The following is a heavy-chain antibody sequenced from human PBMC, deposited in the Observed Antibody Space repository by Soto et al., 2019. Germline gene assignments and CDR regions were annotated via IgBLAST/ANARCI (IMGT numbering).Heavy chain of an antibody. CDR1: GFTFSSYA. D-gene: IGHD2-21*01. CDR3: VRDQAYAFDY. J-gene: IGHJ4*02. CDR2: ISGSGGST. Sequence: GGSLRLSCAASGFTFSSYAMSWVRQAPGKGLEWVSAISGSGGSTYYADSVKGRFTISRDNANNSLYLQMNSLRAEDTALYYYVRDQAYAFDYWGQGALVTFSS. V-gene: IGHV3-23*01.